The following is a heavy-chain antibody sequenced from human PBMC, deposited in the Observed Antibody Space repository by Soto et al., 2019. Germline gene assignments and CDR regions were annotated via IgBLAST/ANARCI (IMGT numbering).Heavy chain of an antibody. CDR1: GFTFSSYA. Sequence: QSGGSLRLSCAASGFTFSSYAMHWVRQAPGKGLEWVAVISYDGSNKYYADSVKGRFTISRDNSKSTLYLQMNSLRAEDTAVYYCARAAVAGIYAFDIWGQGTMATVSS. CDR3: ARAAVAGIYAFDI. J-gene: IGHJ3*02. V-gene: IGHV3-30-3*01. D-gene: IGHD6-19*01. CDR2: ISYDGSNK.